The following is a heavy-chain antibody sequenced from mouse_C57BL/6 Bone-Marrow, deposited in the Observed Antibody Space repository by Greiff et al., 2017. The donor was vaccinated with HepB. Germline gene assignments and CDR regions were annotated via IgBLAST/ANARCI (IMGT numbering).Heavy chain of an antibody. V-gene: IGHV1-18*01. Sequence: VQLQQSGPELVKPGASVKIPCKASGYTLTDYNMDWVKQSHGKSLEWIGDINPNNGGTTYNQNFKGKATLTVDKSSSTAYMELRSLTSEDTAVYYCARTDDYDGAWFAYWGQGTLVTVSA. J-gene: IGHJ3*01. D-gene: IGHD2-4*01. CDR1: GYTLTDYN. CDR3: ARTDDYDGAWFAY. CDR2: INPNNGGT.